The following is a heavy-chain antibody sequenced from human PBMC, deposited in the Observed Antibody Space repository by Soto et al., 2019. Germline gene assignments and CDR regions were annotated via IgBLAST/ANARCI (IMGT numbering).Heavy chain of an antibody. V-gene: IGHV4-4*07. CDR2: VYSSGGT. D-gene: IGHD3-3*01. Sequence: SETLSLTCTVSGDSMSSYYWTWIRQPAGKGLEWIGRVYSSGGTHYNPSLKSRVTISLDTSKDQFSLRLLSVTDADTAVYYCARGQRFSDWFDPWGQGTLVTVSS. CDR3: ARGQRFSDWFDP. CDR1: GDSMSSYY. J-gene: IGHJ5*02.